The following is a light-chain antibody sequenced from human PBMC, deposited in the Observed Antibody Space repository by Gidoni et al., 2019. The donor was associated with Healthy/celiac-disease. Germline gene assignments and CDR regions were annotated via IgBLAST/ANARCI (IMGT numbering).Light chain of an antibody. CDR3: QQSYSTLWT. CDR2: AAS. V-gene: IGKV1-39*01. Sequence: IQMTPSPSSLSASVGDRVTITCRASQSISSYLHWYQQKPGKAPKLLIYAASSLQSGVPSRFSGSGSGTDFTLTISSLQPEDFATYYCQQSYSTLWTFGQGTKVEIK. J-gene: IGKJ1*01. CDR1: QSISSY.